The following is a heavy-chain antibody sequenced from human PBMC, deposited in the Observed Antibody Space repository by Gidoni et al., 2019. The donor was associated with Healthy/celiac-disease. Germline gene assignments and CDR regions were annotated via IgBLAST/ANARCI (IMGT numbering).Heavy chain of an antibody. V-gene: IGHV3-23*01. CDR1: GFTFSSYA. D-gene: IGHD1-26*01. J-gene: IGHJ4*02. CDR3: AKRARGATSLDLPYYFDY. Sequence: EVQLLESGGGLVQPGGSLRLSCAASGFTFSSYAMSWVRQAPGKGLEWVSAIRGSGGSTYYADSVKGRFTISRDNSKNTLYLQMNSLRAEDTAVYYCAKRARGATSLDLPYYFDYWGQGTLVTVSS. CDR2: IRGSGGST.